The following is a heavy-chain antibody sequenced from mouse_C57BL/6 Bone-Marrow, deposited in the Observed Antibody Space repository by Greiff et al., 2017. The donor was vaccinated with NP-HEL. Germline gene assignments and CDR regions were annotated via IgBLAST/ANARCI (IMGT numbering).Heavy chain of an antibody. D-gene: IGHD6-5*01. Sequence: QVTLKECGPGILQSSQTLSLTCSFSGFSLSTSGMGVSWIRQPSGKGLEWLAHIYWDDDKRYNPSLKSRLTISKDTSRNQVFLKITSVDTADTATYYCARRRGLFSGFDYWGQGTTLTVSS. CDR3: ARRRGLFSGFDY. V-gene: IGHV8-12*01. CDR2: IYWDDDK. J-gene: IGHJ2*01. CDR1: GFSLSTSGMG.